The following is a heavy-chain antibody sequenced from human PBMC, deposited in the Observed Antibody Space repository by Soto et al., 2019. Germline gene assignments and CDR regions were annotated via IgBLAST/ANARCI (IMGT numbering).Heavy chain of an antibody. Sequence: VPSNASLYIFTNYCGGRMLQVQGKGLEWMGRIDPIDSYTNYTPSFEGHVSISADKSISTAYLQWSSLKASDTAMYYFAKAGWDLIVDFRDSDLWGRGTLVTVS. CDR1: LYIFTNYC. J-gene: IGHJ2*01. V-gene: IGHV5-10-1*01. CDR2: IDPIDSYT. D-gene: IGHD3-22*01. CDR3: AKAGWDLIVDFRDSDL.